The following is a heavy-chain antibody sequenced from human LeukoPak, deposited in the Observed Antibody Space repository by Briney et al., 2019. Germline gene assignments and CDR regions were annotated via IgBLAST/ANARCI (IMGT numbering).Heavy chain of an antibody. CDR1: GFTFSNYE. Sequence: GGSLRLSCAASGFTFSNYEMNWVRQAPGTGLEWVSYISSSGNTIYYADSVKGRFTVSRDNVKNSLSLQMNRLRAEDTAVYYCESNVGPRRRSPVHMDVWGQGTTVTVSS. V-gene: IGHV3-48*03. CDR3: ESNVGPRRRSPVHMDV. J-gene: IGHJ6*02. CDR2: ISSSGNTI. D-gene: IGHD1-1*01.